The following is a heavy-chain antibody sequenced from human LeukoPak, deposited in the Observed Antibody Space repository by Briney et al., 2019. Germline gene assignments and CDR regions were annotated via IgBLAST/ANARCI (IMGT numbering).Heavy chain of an antibody. Sequence: GGSLRLSCAASGFAFSFYVMSWLRQPPGKGLGWVSTINANSGTTSYAASVRGRFTISRDNSKNTLYLQVNTLRADDTATYYCAKPVSGGLAVTADWFHPWGQGTLVVVSS. CDR1: GFAFSFYV. V-gene: IGHV3-23*01. D-gene: IGHD6-19*01. CDR3: AKPVSGGLAVTADWFHP. J-gene: IGHJ5*01. CDR2: INANSGTT.